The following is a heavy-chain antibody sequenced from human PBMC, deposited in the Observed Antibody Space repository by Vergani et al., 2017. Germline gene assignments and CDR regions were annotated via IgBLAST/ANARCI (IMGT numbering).Heavy chain of an antibody. V-gene: IGHV4-59*01. CDR2: VEDSGYF. D-gene: IGHD1-14*01. J-gene: IGHJ4*02. CDR1: NYSIGRDYF. Sequence: QVHLQESGPGLVKPSETLSLTCSVSNYSIGRDYFWGWIRRSPGEGLEWIGYVEDSGYFNYNPSLKTRVSMSSDTSNNQFSLMLSSVTVADTAVYYCARSIVSRNPPDYFDNWGQGTLVTVSS. CDR3: ARSIVSRNPPDYFDN.